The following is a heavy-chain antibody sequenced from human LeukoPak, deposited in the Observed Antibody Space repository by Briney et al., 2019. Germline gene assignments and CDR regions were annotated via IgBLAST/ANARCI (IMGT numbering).Heavy chain of an antibody. CDR1: GYTFTSYF. CDR3: ARDHASSSGWFDP. J-gene: IGHJ5*02. D-gene: IGHD6-6*01. CDR2: ISSSSGKT. V-gene: IGHV1-18*04. Sequence: ASVKVSCKASGYTFTSYFIHWVRQAPGQGLEWMGWISSSSGKTNSAQKFQGRVTMTTDTSTSTAYLELRSLRFDDTALYYCARDHASSSGWFDPWGQGTLVTVSS.